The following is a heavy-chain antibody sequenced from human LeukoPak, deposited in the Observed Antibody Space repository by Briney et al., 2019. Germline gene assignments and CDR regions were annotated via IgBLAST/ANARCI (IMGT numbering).Heavy chain of an antibody. CDR1: GGTFSSYA. J-gene: IGHJ6*02. CDR3: ASQSSYGMDV. Sequence: ASVKVSCKASGGTFSSYAISWVRQAPGQGLEWMGGINAGNGNTKYSQKFQGRVTITRDTSASTAYMELSSLRSEDTAVYYCASQSSYGMDVWGQGTTVTVSS. V-gene: IGHV1-3*01. CDR2: INAGNGNT.